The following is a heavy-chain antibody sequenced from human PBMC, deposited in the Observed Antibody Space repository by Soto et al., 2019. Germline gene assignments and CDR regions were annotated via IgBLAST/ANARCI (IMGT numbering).Heavy chain of an antibody. CDR1: VFTFSSYA. J-gene: IGHJ6*02. CDR3: AKYRGQWLVSYYYYGMDV. Sequence: GWSLRLSCASSVFTFSSYAMSWVRQAPGKGLEWVSLISGSAGSTYYADSVKGRFTISRDNSKNTLYLQMNSLRAEDTAVYYCAKYRGQWLVSYYYYGMDVWGQGTTVTVSS. V-gene: IGHV3-23*01. CDR2: ISGSAGST. D-gene: IGHD6-19*01.